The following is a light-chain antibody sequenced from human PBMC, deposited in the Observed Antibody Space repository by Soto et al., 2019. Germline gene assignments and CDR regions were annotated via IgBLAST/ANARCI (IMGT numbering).Light chain of an antibody. CDR3: CSYAGSYSHV. CDR2: DVS. J-gene: IGLJ1*01. V-gene: IGLV2-11*01. CDR1: NSDVGGYKY. Sequence: QSALTQPRSVSGSPGQSVTISCTGTNSDVGGYKYVSWYQQYPGKAPKLMIYDVSKRPSGVPDRFSGSKSVNTASLTISGLQAEDEADYFCCSYAGSYSHVFGTGTKLTVL.